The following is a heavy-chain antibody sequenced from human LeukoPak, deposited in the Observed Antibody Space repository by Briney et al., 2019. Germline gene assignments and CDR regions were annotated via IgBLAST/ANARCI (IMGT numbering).Heavy chain of an antibody. CDR1: GYTFTSYD. V-gene: IGHV1-8*01. Sequence: ASVTVSFTASGYTFTSYDINWVRQATGQGLEWMGWMNPNSGNTGYAQKFQGRVTMTRNTSISTAYMELSSLRSEDTAVYYCARGPYGSGIDYWGQGTLVTVSS. D-gene: IGHD3-10*01. CDR2: MNPNSGNT. CDR3: ARGPYGSGIDY. J-gene: IGHJ4*02.